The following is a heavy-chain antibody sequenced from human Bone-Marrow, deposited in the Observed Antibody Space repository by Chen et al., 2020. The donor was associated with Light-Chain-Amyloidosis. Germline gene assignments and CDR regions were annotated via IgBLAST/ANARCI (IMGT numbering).Heavy chain of an antibody. CDR2: INNDGSGT. CDR1: GFTFTTYW. V-gene: IGHV3-74*01. CDR3: ARGGLDHAFDV. J-gene: IGHJ3*01. Sequence: EVQLVESGGGLVQPGGSLRLSCSASGFTFTTYWMHWVRQAPWRGLVWVSRINNDGSGTLYADSLKGRFTVSRDNARNTLYLQMNSLGAEDTAVYYCARGGLDHAFDVWGQGTRVTVSS. D-gene: IGHD3-9*01.